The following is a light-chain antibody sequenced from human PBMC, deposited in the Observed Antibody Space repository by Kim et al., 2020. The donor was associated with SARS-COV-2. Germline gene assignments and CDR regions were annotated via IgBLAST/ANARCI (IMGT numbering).Light chain of an antibody. CDR1: SSDVGRYDY. CDR3: TSYAGSHIV. V-gene: IGLV2-8*01. CDR2: EVN. J-gene: IGLJ1*01. Sequence: QSVLTQPPSASGSPGQSVTISCTGTSSDVGRYDYVSWYQQHPGKAPKLLIYEVNTRPSGVPDRFAGSKSGNTASLTVSGLQPEDEADYYCTSYAGSHIVFGTGTKVTVL.